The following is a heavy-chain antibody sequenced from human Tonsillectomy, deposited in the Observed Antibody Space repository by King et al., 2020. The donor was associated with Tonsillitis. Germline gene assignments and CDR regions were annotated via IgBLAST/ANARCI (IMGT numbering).Heavy chain of an antibody. CDR1: GFTFSSYA. D-gene: IGHD5-12*01. J-gene: IGHJ6*02. V-gene: IGHV3-23*04. Sequence: EVQLVESGGGLVQPGGSLRLSCAASGFTFSSYAMSWVRQAPGKGLEWVSAISGSGAGTYYADSVKGRFTISRDNSKNTLYLQMNSLRAEDTAVYYCAKDTVATVPYRYYYYGMDVWGQGTTVTVSS. CDR3: AKDTVATVPYRYYYYGMDV. CDR2: ISGSGAGT.